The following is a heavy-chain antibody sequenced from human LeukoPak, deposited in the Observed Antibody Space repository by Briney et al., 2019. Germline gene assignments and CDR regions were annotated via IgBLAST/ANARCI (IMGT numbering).Heavy chain of an antibody. D-gene: IGHD3-3*01. Sequence: QSGGSLRLSCEASGFTFSSYSMDWVRQAPGKGLEWVSYIRSTSRTIYYADSVKGRFTISRDNAKNTLYLQMNSLRAEDTAVYYCARRVDLDVWGQGTTVTVSS. J-gene: IGHJ6*02. V-gene: IGHV3-48*04. CDR1: GFTFSSYS. CDR3: ARRVDLDV. CDR2: IRSTSRTI.